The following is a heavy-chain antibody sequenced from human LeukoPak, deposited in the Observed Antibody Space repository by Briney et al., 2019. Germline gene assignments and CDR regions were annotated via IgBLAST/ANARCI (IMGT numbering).Heavy chain of an antibody. D-gene: IGHD1-1*01. CDR2: IWYDGSNK. V-gene: IGHV3-33*01. CDR1: GFTFSSYG. CDR3: ARDGELEVFDY. J-gene: IGHJ4*02. Sequence: PGRSLRLSCAASGFTFSSYGMHWVRQAPGKGLEWVALIWYDGSNKYYADSVKGRFTISRDNSKNTPYLQMNSLRAEDTAVYYCARDGELEVFDYWGQGTLVTVSS.